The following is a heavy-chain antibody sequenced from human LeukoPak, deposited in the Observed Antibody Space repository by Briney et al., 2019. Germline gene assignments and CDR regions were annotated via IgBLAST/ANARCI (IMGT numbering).Heavy chain of an antibody. V-gene: IGHV3-48*04. Sequence: PGGSLRLSCAASGFTLSSYSMNWVSQAPGKGLEWVSYISTISSRDTRIYYADSVKGRFTISKDNAKNSMYLQINSPRAEDTAGYYCAEDSVEDYADYDDQYYIDVWGKGTPVIVSS. CDR2: ISTISSRDTRI. J-gene: IGHJ6*03. D-gene: IGHD4-17*01. CDR1: GFTLSSYS. CDR3: AEDSVEDYADYDDQYYIDV.